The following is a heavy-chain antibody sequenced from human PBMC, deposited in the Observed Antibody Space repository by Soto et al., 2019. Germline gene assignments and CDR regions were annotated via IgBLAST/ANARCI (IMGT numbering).Heavy chain of an antibody. CDR3: ARGLGLYYCDY. J-gene: IGHJ4*02. V-gene: IGHV1-3*01. CDR2: INAGNGNT. CDR1: GYTFTSYA. Sequence: QVQLVQSGAEVKKPGASVKVSCKASGYTFTSYAMHWVRQAPGQRLEWMGWINAGNGNTKYSQKFQGRATITRETPGSTAYMELSRLRSEDTAVYYCARGLGLYYCDYWGQVTLVTVSS. D-gene: IGHD1-26*01.